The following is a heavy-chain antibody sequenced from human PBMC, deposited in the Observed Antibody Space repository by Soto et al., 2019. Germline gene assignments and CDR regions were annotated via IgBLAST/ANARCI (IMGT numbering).Heavy chain of an antibody. CDR2: IWYDGSNK. V-gene: IGHV3-33*01. CDR3: ARGGIAAAGTDYYYYGMEV. D-gene: IGHD6-13*01. CDR1: GFTFSSYG. Sequence: PGGSLRLSCAASGFTFSSYGMHWVRQAPGKGLEWVAVIWYDGSNKYYADSVKGRFTISRDNSKNTLYLQMNSLRAEDTAVYYCARGGIAAAGTDYYYYGMEVWGQGTTVTVSS. J-gene: IGHJ6*02.